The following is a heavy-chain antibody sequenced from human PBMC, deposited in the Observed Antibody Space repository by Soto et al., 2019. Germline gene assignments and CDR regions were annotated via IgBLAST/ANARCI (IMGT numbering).Heavy chain of an antibody. CDR2: IIPIFGTA. Sequence: GASVKVSCKTSGGTFSSYAINWVRQAPGQGLEWMGVIIPIFGTANYAQKFQGRITITADKSTNTAYMELRSLRSDDTAVYFCASSPPPTVTMYSRFFDLWGRGTLVTVSS. D-gene: IGHD4-17*01. CDR3: ASSPPPTVTMYSRFFDL. J-gene: IGHJ2*01. V-gene: IGHV1-69*06. CDR1: GGTFSSYA.